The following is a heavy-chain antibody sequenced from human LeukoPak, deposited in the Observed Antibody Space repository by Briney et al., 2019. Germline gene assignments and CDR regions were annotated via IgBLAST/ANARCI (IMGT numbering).Heavy chain of an antibody. J-gene: IGHJ5*02. CDR2: IYSGGST. V-gene: IGHV3-53*01. D-gene: IGHD3-10*01. CDR3: ARDSGYYGSGKYNWFDP. CDR1: GFTVSSNY. Sequence: PGGSLRLSCAASGFTVSSNYMSWVRQAPGKGLEWVSVIYSGGSTYYADSVKGRFTISRDNSKNTLYLQMNSLRAEDTAVYYCARDSGYYGSGKYNWFDPWGQGTLVTVSS.